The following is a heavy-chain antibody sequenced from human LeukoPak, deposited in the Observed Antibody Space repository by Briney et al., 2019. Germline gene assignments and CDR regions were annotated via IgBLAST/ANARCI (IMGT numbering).Heavy chain of an antibody. CDR2: ISTRGST. Sequence: KPSETLSLTCTVSGDSISGYYWRWLRPPAAKGLAWIGRISTRGSTNYHPSLKSRVTMSVDTSKNQVSLNLTSVTAADTAVYYCAREGGSYRFLDNWGQGTLVTVSS. V-gene: IGHV4-4*07. CDR3: AREGGSYRFLDN. J-gene: IGHJ4*02. CDR1: GDSISGYY. D-gene: IGHD1-26*01.